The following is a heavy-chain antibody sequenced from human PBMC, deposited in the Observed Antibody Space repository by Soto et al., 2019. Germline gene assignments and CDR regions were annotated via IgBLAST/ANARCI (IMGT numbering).Heavy chain of an antibody. CDR1: GFIFSSYG. Sequence: GGSLRLSCAASGFIFSSYGMHWVRQAPGKGLEWVAVIWYDGSNRHYADSVKGRFTISRDNSKNTVHLQMNSLRAEDTAVYYCAKDSSPTPFDYCGQGTLVTVSS. CDR3: AKDSSPTPFDY. CDR2: IWYDGSNR. V-gene: IGHV3-33*06. J-gene: IGHJ4*02.